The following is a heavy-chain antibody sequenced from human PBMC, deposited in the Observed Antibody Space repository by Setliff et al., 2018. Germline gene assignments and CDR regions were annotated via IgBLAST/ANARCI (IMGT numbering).Heavy chain of an antibody. CDR3: ARSPPNRGYSNGWYVDH. CDR2: FNPNSGDT. J-gene: IGHJ4*02. V-gene: IGHV1-2*06. Sequence: ASVKVSCKASGYIFTGYYIHWVRQAPGQGLEWMGRFNPNSGDTNSAQKFQGRVTMTRDTSISTAYMELSRLKYDDTAVYYCARSPPNRGYSNGWYVDHWGQGALVTVSS. CDR1: GYIFTGYY. D-gene: IGHD5-18*01.